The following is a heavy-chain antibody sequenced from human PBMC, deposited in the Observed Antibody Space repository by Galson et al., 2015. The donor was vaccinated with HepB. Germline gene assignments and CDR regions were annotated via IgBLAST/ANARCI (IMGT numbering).Heavy chain of an antibody. V-gene: IGHV4-59*08. CDR2: IYYSGST. CDR3: ARHSHPYDSSGYYFDY. J-gene: IGHJ4*02. D-gene: IGHD3-22*01. Sequence: SETLSLTCTVSGGSISSYYWSWIRQPPGKGLEWIGYIYYSGSTNYNPSLKSRVTISVDTSKNQFSLKLSSVTAADTAVYYCARHSHPYDSSGYYFDYWGQGTLVTVSS. CDR1: GGSISSYY.